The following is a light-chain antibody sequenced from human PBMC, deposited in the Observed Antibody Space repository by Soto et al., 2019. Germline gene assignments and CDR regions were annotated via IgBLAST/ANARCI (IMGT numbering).Light chain of an antibody. Sequence: QSVLTQPPSVSGAPGQKVIISCTGSTSNIGEGYDVHWYQHLPGTAPKLLIYSNSNRPSGVPDRLSGSKSGTSASLAITGLQVEDEADYYCQSYDSSLSAAVFGGGTKLPVL. CDR1: TSNIGEGYD. CDR3: QSYDSSLSAAV. V-gene: IGLV1-40*01. CDR2: SNS. J-gene: IGLJ3*02.